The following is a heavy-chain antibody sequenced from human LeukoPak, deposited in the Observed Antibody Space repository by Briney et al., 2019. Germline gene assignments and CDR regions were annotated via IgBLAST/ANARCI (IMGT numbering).Heavy chain of an antibody. CDR2: IYSGGST. V-gene: IGHV3-66*01. Sequence: GGSLRLSCAASGFTVSSKYMSWVRQAPGKGLEWVSVIYSGGSTYYADSVKGRFTISRDNSKNTLYLQMNSLRAEDTAIYYCARDVGEYQILGFDYWGPGTLVTVSS. CDR3: ARDVGEYQILGFDY. D-gene: IGHD3-10*01. CDR1: GFTVSSKY. J-gene: IGHJ4*02.